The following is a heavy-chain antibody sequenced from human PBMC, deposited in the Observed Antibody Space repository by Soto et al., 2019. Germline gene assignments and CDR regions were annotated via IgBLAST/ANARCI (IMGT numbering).Heavy chain of an antibody. J-gene: IGHJ4*02. CDR3: AKGAQLVRFPWGNHNGYYFDY. Sequence: GGSLRLSCAASGFTFSSYAMSWVRQAPGKGLEWVSAISGSGGSTYYADSVKGRFTISRDNSKNTLYLQMNSLRAEDTAVYYCAKGAQLVRFPWGNHNGYYFDYWGQGTLVTVSS. V-gene: IGHV3-23*01. CDR2: ISGSGGST. D-gene: IGHD6-13*01. CDR1: GFTFSSYA.